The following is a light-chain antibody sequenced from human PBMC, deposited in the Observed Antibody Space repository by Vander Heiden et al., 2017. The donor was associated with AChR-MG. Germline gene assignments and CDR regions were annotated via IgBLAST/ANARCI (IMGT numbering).Light chain of an antibody. CDR1: QSISAY. V-gene: IGKV1-39*01. CDR3: QQSYSVPPLT. CDR2: VAS. Sequence: DIQLTQSPSSLSASVGDRVTITCRASQSISAYLNWYQQKPGKAPQLLIYVASTLQSGVPSRFSGSGSGTDFTLTINNLQPEDFATYYCQQSYSVPPLTFGGGTKVEIK. J-gene: IGKJ4*01.